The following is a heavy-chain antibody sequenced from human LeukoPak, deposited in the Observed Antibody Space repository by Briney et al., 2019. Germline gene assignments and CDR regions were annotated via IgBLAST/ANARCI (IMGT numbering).Heavy chain of an antibody. CDR3: ARYLTDFWSGYRSGDAFHI. D-gene: IGHD3-3*01. Sequence: ASVKVSCKASGYTFTSYGISWVRQAPGQGLEWMGWISAYNGNTNYAQKLQGRVTMTTDTSTSKAYMELRRLTADDTAEYYFARYLTDFWSGYRSGDAFHIRRQETIVA. V-gene: IGHV1-18*01. CDR1: GYTFTSYG. J-gene: IGHJ3*02. CDR2: ISAYNGNT.